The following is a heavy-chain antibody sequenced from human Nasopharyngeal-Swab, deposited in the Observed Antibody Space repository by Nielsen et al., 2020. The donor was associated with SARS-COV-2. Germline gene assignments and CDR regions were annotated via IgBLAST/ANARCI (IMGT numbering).Heavy chain of an antibody. Sequence: SETLSLTCAVYGGSFSGYYWSWIRQPPGKGLEWIGEINHSGSTNYNPSLKSRVTISVDTSKNQFSLKLSSVTAADTAVYYCARENWQLANVFDIWGQGTMVTVSS. CDR1: GGSFSGYY. V-gene: IGHV4-34*01. CDR2: INHSGST. D-gene: IGHD2/OR15-2a*01. J-gene: IGHJ3*02. CDR3: ARENWQLANVFDI.